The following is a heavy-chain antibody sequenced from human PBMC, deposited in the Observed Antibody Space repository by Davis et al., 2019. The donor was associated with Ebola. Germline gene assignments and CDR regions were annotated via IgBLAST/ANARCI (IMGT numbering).Heavy chain of an antibody. D-gene: IGHD2-2*01. Sequence: ASVKVSCKASGYTFTSYYMHWVRQAPGQGLEWMGIINPSGGSTSYAQKFQGRVTMTRDTSTSTVYMELSSLRSEDTAVYYCARQGQYQLLSTAWFDPWGQGTLVTVSS. J-gene: IGHJ5*02. CDR1: GYTFTSYY. V-gene: IGHV1-46*01. CDR3: ARQGQYQLLSTAWFDP. CDR2: INPSGGST.